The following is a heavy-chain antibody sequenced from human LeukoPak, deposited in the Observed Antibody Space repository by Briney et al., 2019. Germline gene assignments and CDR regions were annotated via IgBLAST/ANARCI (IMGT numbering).Heavy chain of an antibody. Sequence: GGSLRLSCAASGFTFSSYGMPWVRQAPGKGLEWVAVISYDGSNKYYADSVKGRFTISRDNSKNTLYLQMNSLRAEDTAVYYCAKAPYSSSWYGDYWGQGTLVTVSS. D-gene: IGHD6-13*01. CDR2: ISYDGSNK. CDR1: GFTFSSYG. J-gene: IGHJ4*02. CDR3: AKAPYSSSWYGDY. V-gene: IGHV3-30*18.